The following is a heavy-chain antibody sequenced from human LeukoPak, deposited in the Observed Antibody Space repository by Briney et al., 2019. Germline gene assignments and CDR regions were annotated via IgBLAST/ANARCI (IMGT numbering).Heavy chain of an antibody. CDR3: ARRGYHDYSGSDY. CDR1: AFTFSSYS. D-gene: IGHD1-26*01. CDR2: ISGSSSDI. J-gene: IGHJ4*02. Sequence: GGSLRLSCAGSAFTFSSYSMNWVRQAPGKGLEWVSSISGSSSDIYYADSVKGRFTISRDNAKNSLYLQMKSLRAEDTAVYYCARRGYHDYSGSDYWGQGTLVTVSS. V-gene: IGHV3-21*01.